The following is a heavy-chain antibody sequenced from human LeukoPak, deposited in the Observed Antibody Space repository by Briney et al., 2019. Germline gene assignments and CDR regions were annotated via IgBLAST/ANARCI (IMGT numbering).Heavy chain of an antibody. CDR2: INHSGST. D-gene: IGHD6-19*01. J-gene: IGHJ5*02. CDR3: AGGQWLGSYNWFDP. Sequence: PSETLSLTCAVYGGSFSGYYWSWIRQPPGKGLEWIGEINHSGSTNYNPSLKSRVTISVDTSKNQFSLKLSSVTAADTAVYYCAGGQWLGSYNWFDPWGQGTLVTVSS. V-gene: IGHV4-34*01. CDR1: GGSFSGYY.